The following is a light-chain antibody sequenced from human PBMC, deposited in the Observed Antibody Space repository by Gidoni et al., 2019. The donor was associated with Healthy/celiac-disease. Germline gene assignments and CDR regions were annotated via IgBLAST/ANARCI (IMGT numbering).Light chain of an antibody. CDR3: QHSYSTLYT. CDR1: QSISSY. V-gene: IGKV1-39*01. CDR2: AAS. J-gene: IGKJ2*01. Sequence: DIQMTQSPSSLSASVGDRVTITCRASQSISSYLNWYQQKQGKAPKLLIYAASSFKSGVPSRFSGSGSGTDFTLTISSLQPEDFATYYCQHSYSTLYTFGQGTKLEIK.